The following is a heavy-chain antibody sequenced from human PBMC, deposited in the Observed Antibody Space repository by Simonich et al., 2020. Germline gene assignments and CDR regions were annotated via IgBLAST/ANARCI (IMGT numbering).Heavy chain of an antibody. V-gene: IGHV3-74*01. J-gene: IGHJ2*01. CDR3: AREAGDLWYFDL. D-gene: IGHD7-27*01. Sequence: EVQLVESGGGLVQPGGSLRLSCAASGFTFRSYWMYWVRHAPGKGLVWDSRSSSNGSSPSYADSVKGRFTISRDNAKNTLYLQMNSLRAEDTAVYYCAREAGDLWYFDLWGRGTLVTVSS. CDR2: SSSNGSSP. CDR1: GFTFRSYW.